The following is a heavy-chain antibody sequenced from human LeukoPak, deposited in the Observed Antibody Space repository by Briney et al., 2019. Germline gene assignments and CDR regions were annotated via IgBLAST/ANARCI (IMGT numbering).Heavy chain of an antibody. D-gene: IGHD2-15*01. J-gene: IGHJ4*02. Sequence: GASVKVSCKASGYTFTDYYIHWVRQAPGQGLEWMGWINPNSGGTNYAQRFQGRVTMTRDTSITTAYMELSRLRSDDTAVYYCATMTRTGYCSGGSCPFDYWGQGTLVTVSS. V-gene: IGHV1-2*02. CDR3: ATMTRTGYCSGGSCPFDY. CDR1: GYTFTDYY. CDR2: INPNSGGT.